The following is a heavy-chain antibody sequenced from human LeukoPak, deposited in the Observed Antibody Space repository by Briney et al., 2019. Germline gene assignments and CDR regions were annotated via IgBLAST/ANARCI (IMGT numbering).Heavy chain of an antibody. CDR3: ARDKGHAAAASLYYFDY. Sequence: SVKVSCKASGGTFSSYAISWVRQAPGQGREWMGRIIPILGIANYAQKFQGRVTITADKSTSTAYMELSSLRSEDTAVYYCARDKGHAAAASLYYFDYWGQGTLVTVYS. D-gene: IGHD6-13*01. CDR2: IIPILGIA. J-gene: IGHJ4*02. CDR1: GGTFSSYA. V-gene: IGHV1-69*04.